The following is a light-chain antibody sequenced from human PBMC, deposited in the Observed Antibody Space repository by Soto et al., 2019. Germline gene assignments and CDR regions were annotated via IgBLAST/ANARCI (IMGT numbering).Light chain of an antibody. J-gene: IGLJ2*01. CDR3: SSYGGSNNLV. CDR1: SSDVGGYSY. CDR2: EVS. V-gene: IGLV2-8*01. Sequence: QSALTQPPSASGSPGQSVTISCTGASSDVGGYSYVSWYQQHPGKAPKLMIYEVSKRPSGVPDLFSGSKSGNTASLTVSGLQAEDEADYYCSSYGGSNNLVFGGGTKLTVL.